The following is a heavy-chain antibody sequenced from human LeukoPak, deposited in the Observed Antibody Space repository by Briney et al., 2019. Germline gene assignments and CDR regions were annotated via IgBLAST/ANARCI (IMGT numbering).Heavy chain of an antibody. V-gene: IGHV4-4*02. Sequence: SETLSLTCAVSGGSISSSNWWSWVRPPPGKGLEWIGEIYHSGSTNYNPSLKSRVTISVDKSKNQFSLKLSSVTAADTAVYYFARTTIVATTMKFDYWGQGTLVTVSS. CDR2: IYHSGST. CDR1: GGSISSSNW. D-gene: IGHD5-12*01. CDR3: ARTTIVATTMKFDY. J-gene: IGHJ4*02.